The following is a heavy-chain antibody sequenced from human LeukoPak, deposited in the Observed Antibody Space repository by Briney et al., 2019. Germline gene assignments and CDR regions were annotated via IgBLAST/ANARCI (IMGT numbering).Heavy chain of an antibody. V-gene: IGHV3-23*01. J-gene: IGHJ4*02. CDR3: AKQLGYCSDGSCYFPY. CDR1: GITLSNYW. D-gene: IGHD2-15*01. CDR2: ISNNGGYT. Sequence: GGSLRLSCAASGITLSNYWMSWVRQAPGKGLEWVSAISNNGGYTYYADSVQGRFTISRDNSKSTLCLQMNSLRAEDTAVYYCAKQLGYCSDGSCYFPYWGQGTLVTVSS.